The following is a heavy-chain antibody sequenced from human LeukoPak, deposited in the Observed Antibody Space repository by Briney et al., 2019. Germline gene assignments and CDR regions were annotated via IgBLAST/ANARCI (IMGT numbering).Heavy chain of an antibody. Sequence: PGGSLRLLRVASRFICRLLYAMGVPQAPGKGLELVSGISGRCRATYYADSVKGRVTISRDKSKNTLYLQMNDLRAEDTAVYYCAKGSRGYCSGGCYLLDYWGQGTLVTVSS. V-gene: IGHV3-23*01. CDR2: ISGRCRAT. CDR1: RFICRLLYA. J-gene: IGHJ4*02. CDR3: AKGSRGYCSGGCYLLDY. D-gene: IGHD2-21*02.